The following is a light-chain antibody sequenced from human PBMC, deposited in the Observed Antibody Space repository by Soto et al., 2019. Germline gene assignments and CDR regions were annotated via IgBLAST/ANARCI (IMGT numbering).Light chain of an antibody. CDR2: GAS. CDR1: QSVSSSY. J-gene: IGKJ5*01. V-gene: IGKV3-20*01. CDR3: QQYGSSPWIT. Sequence: EIVLTQSPGTLSLSPGERATLSCRASQSVSSSYLAWYQQKPGQAPRLLIYGASSRATGIPDRFSGSGSGTDFTLTISRLXPEDFAVYYCQQYGSSPWITFGQGTRLEIK.